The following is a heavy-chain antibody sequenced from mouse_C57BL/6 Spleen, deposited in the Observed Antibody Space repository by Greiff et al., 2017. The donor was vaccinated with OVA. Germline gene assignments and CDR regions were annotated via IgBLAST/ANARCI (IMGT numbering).Heavy chain of an antibody. D-gene: IGHD1-1*01. CDR2: IHPSDSDT. CDR1: GYTFTSYW. Sequence: QVQLQQPGAELVKPGASVKVSCKASGYTFTSYWMHWVKQRPGQGLEWIGRIHPSDSDTNYNQKFKGKATLTVDKSSSTAYIQLSSLTSEDAAVDYCERPELISLYFDVWGTGTTVTVSS. V-gene: IGHV1-74*01. CDR3: ERPELISLYFDV. J-gene: IGHJ1*03.